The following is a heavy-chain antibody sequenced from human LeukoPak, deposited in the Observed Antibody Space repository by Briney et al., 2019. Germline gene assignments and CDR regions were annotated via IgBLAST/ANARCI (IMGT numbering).Heavy chain of an antibody. Sequence: GGSLRLSCAASGFTFSSYEMHWVRQAPGKGLEWISYISSSGSTIYYADSVKGRFTISRDNAKSSLYLQMNSLRGEDTAVYYCARARYGSGGYFFDSWGQGTLVTVSS. CDR1: GFTFSSYE. CDR2: ISSSGSTI. J-gene: IGHJ4*02. CDR3: ARARYGSGGYFFDS. D-gene: IGHD3-10*01. V-gene: IGHV3-48*03.